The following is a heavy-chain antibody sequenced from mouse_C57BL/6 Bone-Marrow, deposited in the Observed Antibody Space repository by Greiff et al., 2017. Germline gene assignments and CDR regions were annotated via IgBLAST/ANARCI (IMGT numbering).Heavy chain of an antibody. CDR1: GYTFTGYW. CDR3: ARRLYDGHYEGFAY. CDR2: ILPGSGST. Sequence: VMLVESGAELMKPGASVKLSCKATGYTFTGYWIEWVKQRPGHGLEWIGEILPGSGSTNYNEKFKGKATFTADTSSNTAYMQLSSLTTEDSAIYDGARRLYDGHYEGFAYWGQGTLVTVSA. D-gene: IGHD2-3*01. V-gene: IGHV1-9*01. J-gene: IGHJ3*01.